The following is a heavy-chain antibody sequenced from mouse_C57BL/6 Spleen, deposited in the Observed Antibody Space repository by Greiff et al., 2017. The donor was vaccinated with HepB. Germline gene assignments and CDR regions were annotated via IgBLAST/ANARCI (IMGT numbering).Heavy chain of an antibody. CDR3: AREGGSYGSSPAWFAY. D-gene: IGHD1-1*01. CDR2: ISYDGSN. Sequence: VQLQQSGPGLVKPSQSLSLTCSVTGYSITSGYYWNWIRQFPGNKLEWMGYISYDGSNNYNPSLKNRISITRDTSKNQFFLKLNSVTTEDTATYYCAREGGSYGSSPAWFAYWGQGTLVTVSA. CDR1: GYSITSGYY. V-gene: IGHV3-6*01. J-gene: IGHJ3*01.